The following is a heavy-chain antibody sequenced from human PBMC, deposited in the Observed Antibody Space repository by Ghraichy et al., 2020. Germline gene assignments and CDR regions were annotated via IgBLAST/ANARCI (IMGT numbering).Heavy chain of an antibody. D-gene: IGHD2-15*01. CDR1: GGSMNSGGFY. CDR3: ARAFSGYFGPGWFDP. V-gene: IGHV4-31*02. J-gene: IGHJ5*02. CDR2: IYYNRGT. Sequence: SQTLSLTCTVSGGSMNSGGFYWTWIRHHPGKGLEWIGNIYYNRGTLYNPSLESRLTISVYTSKNQFSLRLRSVTAADKGLYYCARAFSGYFGPGWFDPWGQGALVTVSS.